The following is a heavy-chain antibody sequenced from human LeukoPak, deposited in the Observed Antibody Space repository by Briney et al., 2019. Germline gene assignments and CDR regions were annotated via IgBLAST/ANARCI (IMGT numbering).Heavy chain of an antibody. D-gene: IGHD3-22*01. Sequence: GGSLRLSCAASGISFASYWVTWVRQAPGKGLEWVANIGQDGSERVYVESVKGRFTISRDNAKKSLYLQINSLRADDTAVYYCAIPSSYDGSRYYHAYWGQGTLVSVSS. CDR1: GISFASYW. CDR3: AIPSSYDGSRYYHAY. J-gene: IGHJ4*02. V-gene: IGHV3-7*01. CDR2: IGQDGSER.